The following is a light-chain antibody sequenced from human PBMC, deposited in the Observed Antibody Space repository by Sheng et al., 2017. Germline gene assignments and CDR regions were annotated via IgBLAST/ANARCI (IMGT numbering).Light chain of an antibody. CDR1: QSLLYNSNNKNY. V-gene: IGKV4-1*01. J-gene: IGKJ2*02. CDR2: WAS. CDR3: QQYYSTPCT. Sequence: DIVVTQSPESLAVSLGERATINCKSSQSLLYNSNNKNYLAWYQQKPGQPPKLLIYWASIRESGVPDRFSGSGSETDFTLTISSLQAEDVAVYYCQQYYSTPCTFGQGTKLEI.